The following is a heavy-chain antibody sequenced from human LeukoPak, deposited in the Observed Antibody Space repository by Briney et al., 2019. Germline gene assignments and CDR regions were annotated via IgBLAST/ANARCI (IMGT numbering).Heavy chain of an antibody. CDR1: GFTFSTYA. J-gene: IGHJ4*02. CDR3: AISSGSYYGY. CDR2: IRGSGGST. Sequence: PGGSLRLSCAASGFTFSTYAMSWVRQAPGKGLEWVSTIRGSGGSTDYADSVKGRSTISRDNSKNTLYLQMNSLRAEDTAVYYCAISSGSYYGYWGQGTLVTVSS. D-gene: IGHD1-26*01. V-gene: IGHV3-23*01.